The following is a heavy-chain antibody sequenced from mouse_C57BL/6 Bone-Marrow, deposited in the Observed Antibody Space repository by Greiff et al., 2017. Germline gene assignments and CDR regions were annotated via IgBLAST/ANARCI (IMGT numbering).Heavy chain of an antibody. D-gene: IGHD1-1*01. CDR2: IRLKSDNYAT. CDR1: GFTFSNYW. J-gene: IGHJ1*03. Sequence: EVKLMESGGGLVQPGGSMKLSCVASGFTFSNYWMNWVRQSPEKGLEWVAQIRLKSDNYATHYAESVKGRFTISRGDSKSSVYLQMNNLRAEDTGIYYCTGLGYYYGSSLLWYFDVWGTGTTVTVSS. V-gene: IGHV6-3*01. CDR3: TGLGYYYGSSLLWYFDV.